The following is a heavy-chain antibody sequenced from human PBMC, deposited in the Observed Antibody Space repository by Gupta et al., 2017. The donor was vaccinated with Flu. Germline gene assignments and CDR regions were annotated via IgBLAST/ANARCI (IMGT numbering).Heavy chain of an antibody. CDR1: GGSISSYY. J-gene: IGHJ3*02. V-gene: IGHV4-59*01. D-gene: IGHD3-16*01. CDR3: ARDMRGRQLGTRAFDI. CDR2: IYYSGST. Sequence: GPGLVKPSETLSLTCTVSGGSISSYYWSWIRQPPGKGLEWIGYIYYSGSTNYNPSLKSRVTISVDTSKNQFSLKLSSVTAAETAVYYCARDMRGRQLGTRAFDIWCQGTMVTVSS.